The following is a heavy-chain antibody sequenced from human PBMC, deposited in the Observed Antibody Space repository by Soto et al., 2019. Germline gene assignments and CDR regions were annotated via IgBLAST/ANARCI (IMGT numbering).Heavy chain of an antibody. CDR3: ARTCVPPSSAKYYDFWSGLRGDCGGFDY. CDR2: INPNSGGT. J-gene: IGHJ4*02. CDR1: GYTFTGYY. Sequence: ASVKVSCKASGYTFTGYYMHWVRQAPGQGLEWMGWINPNSGGTNYAQKFQGRVTMTRDTSISTAYMELSRLRSDDTAVYYCARTCVPPSSAKYYDFWSGLRGDCGGFDYWGQETLVTSPQ. D-gene: IGHD3-3*01. V-gene: IGHV1-2*02.